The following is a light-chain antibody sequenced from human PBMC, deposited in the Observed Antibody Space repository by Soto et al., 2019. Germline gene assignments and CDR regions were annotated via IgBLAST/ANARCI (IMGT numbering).Light chain of an antibody. V-gene: IGKV3-15*01. CDR2: GAS. CDR1: HSVSSN. J-gene: IGKJ5*01. Sequence: IGMTQSAATLSVYTGERATLSCRASHSVSSNLAWYQQKPGQAPRLLIYGASTRATGIPARFSGSGSGTDFTLTINRLEPEDFAVYYCQQRSNWPPVITFGQGTRLEI. CDR3: QQRSNWPPVIT.